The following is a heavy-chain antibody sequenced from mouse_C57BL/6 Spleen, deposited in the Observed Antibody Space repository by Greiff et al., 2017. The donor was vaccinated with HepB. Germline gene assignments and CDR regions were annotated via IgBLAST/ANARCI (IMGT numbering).Heavy chain of an antibody. CDR1: GFNIKDDY. J-gene: IGHJ2*01. V-gene: IGHV14-4*01. CDR2: IDPENGDT. D-gene: IGHD2-2*01. Sequence: VQLQQSGAELVRPGASVKLSCTASGFNIKDDYMHWVKQRPEQGLEWIGWIDPENGDTEYASKFQGKATITADTSSNTAYLQLSSLTSEDTAVYYCTRYGYDVRYFDYWGQGTPLTVSS. CDR3: TRYGYDVRYFDY.